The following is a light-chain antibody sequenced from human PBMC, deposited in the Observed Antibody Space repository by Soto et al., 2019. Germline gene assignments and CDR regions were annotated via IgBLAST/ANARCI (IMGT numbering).Light chain of an antibody. V-gene: IGLV1-47*01. J-gene: IGLJ2*01. CDR2: RND. CDR3: AVWDNSLNGVA. CDR1: NSNMRRNY. Sequence: QSALTQTPSASGTPGQSVTISCSGSNSNMRRNYVYWYQQVPGTALKLLMYRNDVRPSGVPDRFTGSKSGTSASLAISGLRSEDEADYYCAVWDNSLNGVAFGGGTKVTVL.